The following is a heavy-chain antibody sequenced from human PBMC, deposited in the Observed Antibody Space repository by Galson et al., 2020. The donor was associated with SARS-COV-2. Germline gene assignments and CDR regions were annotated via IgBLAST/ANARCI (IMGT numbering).Heavy chain of an antibody. CDR2: INEDGGST. V-gene: IGHV3-74*01. CDR3: VRGSGGLDY. Sequence: ESLKISCAASEFTFSNHWMHWVRQVPGKGLVWVAHINEDGGSTSYADSVKGRFTISRDNAKNTLYLQMSSLRVEDTAVYYCVRGSGGLDYWGQGTLVTVSS. J-gene: IGHJ4*02. CDR1: EFTFSNHW. D-gene: IGHD3-10*01.